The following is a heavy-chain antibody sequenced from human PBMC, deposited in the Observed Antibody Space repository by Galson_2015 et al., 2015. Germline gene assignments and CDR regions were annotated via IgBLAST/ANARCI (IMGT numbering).Heavy chain of an antibody. CDR2: ISYDGNNK. V-gene: IGHV3-30*18. CDR3: AKNLRIKIAAPDY. CDR1: GFTFSSYG. D-gene: IGHD2-15*01. J-gene: IGHJ4*02. Sequence: SLRLSCAASGFTFSSYGMHWVRQAPGKGLEWMAVISYDGNNKYYADSVKGRFTISRDNSKNTLYLQMNSLRAEDTAVYYCAKNLRIKIAAPDYWGQGTLVTVSS.